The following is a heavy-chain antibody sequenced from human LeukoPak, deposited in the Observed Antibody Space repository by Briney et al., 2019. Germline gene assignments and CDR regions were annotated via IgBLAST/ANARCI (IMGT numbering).Heavy chain of an antibody. D-gene: IGHD5-12*01. J-gene: IGHJ4*02. CDR3: ASLRGARDY. CDR1: GGSFSGYY. V-gene: IGHV4-34*01. CDR2: INHSGST. Sequence: PSETLSLTCAVYGGSFSGYYWSWIRQPPGKGLEWIGEINHSGSTNYNPSLKSRVTISVDTSKNQFSLKLSSVTAADTAVYSCASLRGARDYWGRGTLVTVSS.